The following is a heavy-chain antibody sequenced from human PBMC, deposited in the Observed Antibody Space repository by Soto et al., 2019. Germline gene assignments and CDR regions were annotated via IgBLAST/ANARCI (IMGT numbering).Heavy chain of an antibody. CDR1: GFTFSSYA. CDR2: ISYDGSNK. Sequence: QVQLVESGGGVVQPGRSLRLSCAASGFTFSSYAMHWVRQAPGKGLEWVAVISYDGSNKYYADSVKGRFTISRDNSKNTRNLQMNGLRAEGSAVYYWPGLGNMYYYGSGSFGDRFDPWGQGTRVTVSS. D-gene: IGHD3-10*01. J-gene: IGHJ5*02. V-gene: IGHV3-30-3*01. CDR3: PGLGNMYYYGSGSFGDRFDP.